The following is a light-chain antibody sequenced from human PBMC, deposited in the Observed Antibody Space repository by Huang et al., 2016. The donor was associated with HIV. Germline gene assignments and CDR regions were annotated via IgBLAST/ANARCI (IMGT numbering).Light chain of an antibody. V-gene: IGKV3-15*01. Sequence: EIVLTQSPATLSVSPGERATLSCRASQSISTYLAWYQHKPAQAPRLLIYGASTRARGIPARFSGSVSGTEFTLTISSLHSEDFAVYYCQQYNNWPPEVTFGPGTKVDIK. CDR2: GAS. CDR3: QQYNNWPPEVT. CDR1: QSISTY. J-gene: IGKJ3*01.